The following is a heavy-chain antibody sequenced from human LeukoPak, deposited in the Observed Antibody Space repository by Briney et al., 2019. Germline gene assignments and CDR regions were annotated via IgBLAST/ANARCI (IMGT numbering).Heavy chain of an antibody. CDR2: ISGSGDST. CDR1: GFTFSVYA. Sequence: GGSLRLPCAASGFTFSVYAMSWVRQAPGKGLEWVSGISGSGDSTFYADAVKGRFTIPRDNSKNTLYLQMNSLRAEDTALYYCVRNSGGSAAHPFDYWGQGTLVTVSS. J-gene: IGHJ4*02. D-gene: IGHD6-13*01. V-gene: IGHV3-23*01. CDR3: VRNSGGSAAHPFDY.